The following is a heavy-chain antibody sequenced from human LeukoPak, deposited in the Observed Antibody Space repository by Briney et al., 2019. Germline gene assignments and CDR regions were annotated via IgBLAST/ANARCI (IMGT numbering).Heavy chain of an antibody. CDR2: IWYDGSKK. V-gene: IGHV3-33*01. D-gene: IGHD6-13*01. CDR1: GFSFSNYD. Sequence: GRSLRLSCAASGFSFSNYDMHWVRQAPGKGLEWVAPIWYDGSKKNYADSVEGRVTISRDNSKNTLSLQMGSLRAEDTAVYFCARRTDSSTNNLDYWGQGTLVTVSS. CDR3: ARRTDSSTNNLDY. J-gene: IGHJ4*02.